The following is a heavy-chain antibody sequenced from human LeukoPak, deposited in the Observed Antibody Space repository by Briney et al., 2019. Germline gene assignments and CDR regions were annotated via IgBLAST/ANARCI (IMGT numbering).Heavy chain of an antibody. CDR1: GGTFSSYA. D-gene: IGHD2-15*01. Sequence: SVKVSCKASGGTFSSYAISWVRQAPGQGLEWMGRIIPILGIANYAQKFKGRVTITADTSTSTAYMELSSLRSEDTAVYYCASFGYCSGGSCYSYYYYGMDVWGQGTTVTVSS. J-gene: IGHJ6*02. CDR3: ASFGYCSGGSCYSYYYYGMDV. V-gene: IGHV1-69*04. CDR2: IIPILGIA.